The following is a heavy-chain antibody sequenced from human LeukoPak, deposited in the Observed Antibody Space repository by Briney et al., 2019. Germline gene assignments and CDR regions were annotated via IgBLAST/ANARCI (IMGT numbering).Heavy chain of an antibody. V-gene: IGHV3-48*03. J-gene: IGHJ4*02. D-gene: IGHD3-10*01. CDR1: GFSFSNNE. Sequence: GGSLRLSCEASGFSFSNNEMNWVRQAPGRGLEWVSYISRGGSTIYYADSVKGRFTISRDNAKNSLYLQMNSLRVEDTAVYYCARLAKYFYGSETYYFFEHWGQGTPVTASS. CDR2: ISRGGSTI. CDR3: ARLAKYFYGSETYYFFEH.